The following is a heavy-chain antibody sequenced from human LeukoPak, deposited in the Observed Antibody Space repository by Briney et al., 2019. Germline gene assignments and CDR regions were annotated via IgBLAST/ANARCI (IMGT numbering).Heavy chain of an antibody. CDR2: IYSGGST. CDR3: ARLYGSGSYYYYFDY. V-gene: IGHV3-53*01. J-gene: IGHJ4*02. Sequence: PGGSLRLSCAASGFTVSSNYMSWVRQAPGKGLEWVSAIYSGGSTYYADSVKGRFTISRDNSKNTLYLQMNSLRAEDTAVYYCARLYGSGSYYYYFDYWGQGTLVTVSS. D-gene: IGHD3-10*01. CDR1: GFTVSSNY.